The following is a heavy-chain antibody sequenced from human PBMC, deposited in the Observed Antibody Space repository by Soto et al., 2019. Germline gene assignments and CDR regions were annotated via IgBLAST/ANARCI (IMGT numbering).Heavy chain of an antibody. Sequence: SVKVSCKASGFTFTSSAMQWVRQARGQRLEWIGWIVVGSGNTNYAQKFQERVTITRDMSTSTAYMELSSLRSEDTAVYYCAADIGEASSSFDYWGQGTLVTVSS. CDR2: IVVGSGNT. CDR3: AADIGEASSSFDY. CDR1: GFTFTSSA. V-gene: IGHV1-58*02. D-gene: IGHD3-16*01. J-gene: IGHJ4*02.